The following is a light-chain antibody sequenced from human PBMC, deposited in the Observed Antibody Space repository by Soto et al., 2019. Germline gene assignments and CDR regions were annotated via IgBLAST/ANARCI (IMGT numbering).Light chain of an antibody. J-gene: IGLJ3*02. Sequence: QSALTQPASVSGSPGQSITISCTGTSSDVGGYNHVSWYQQHPGKAPKLMIYDVSNRPSGVSNRFSGSKSGNTASLSISGLQPEDEADYHYSSYTSRNTRVFGGGTKLTVL. CDR3: SSYTSRNTRV. CDR2: DVS. CDR1: SSDVGGYNH. V-gene: IGLV2-14*01.